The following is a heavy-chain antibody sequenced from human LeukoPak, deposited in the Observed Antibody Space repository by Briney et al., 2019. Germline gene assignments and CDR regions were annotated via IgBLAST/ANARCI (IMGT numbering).Heavy chain of an antibody. J-gene: IGHJ1*01. V-gene: IGHV1-18*01. D-gene: IGHD5-18*01. CDR1: RYTFSSSG. CDR2: ISTYNGNT. Sequence: ASVKVSCKASRYTFSSSGICWVRQAPGQGLEWMGWISTYNGNTNYAQKVQGRVSMTIDTSTTTAYMELRSLRSDDTAVYYCAVDTAMALQHWGQGTLVTVSS. CDR3: AVDTAMALQH.